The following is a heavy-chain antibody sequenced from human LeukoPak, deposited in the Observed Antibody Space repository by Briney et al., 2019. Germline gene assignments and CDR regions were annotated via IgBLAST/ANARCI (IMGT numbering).Heavy chain of an antibody. D-gene: IGHD5-18*01. V-gene: IGHV4-39*01. CDR3: ARRSGYSYEGPINWFDP. CDR1: GGSIGSSSYY. CDR2: IYYSGST. Sequence: SETLSLTCTVSGGSIGSSSYYWGWIRQPPGKGLEWIGSIYYSGSTYYNPSLKSRVTISVDTSKNQFSLKLSSVTAADTAVYYCARRSGYSYEGPINWFDPWGQGTLVTVSS. J-gene: IGHJ5*02.